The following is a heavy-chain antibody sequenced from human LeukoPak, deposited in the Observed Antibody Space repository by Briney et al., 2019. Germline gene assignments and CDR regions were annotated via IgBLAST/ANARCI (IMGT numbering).Heavy chain of an antibody. Sequence: GGSLRLSCAASGFTFSSYWMSWVRQAPGKGLEWVANIKQDGSEKYYVDSVKGRFTISRDNAKNSLYLQMNSLRAEDTAVYYCARAGYYYAARWGYWGQGTLVTVSS. J-gene: IGHJ4*02. V-gene: IGHV3-7*01. CDR3: ARAGYYYAARWGY. CDR1: GFTFSSYW. CDR2: IKQDGSEK. D-gene: IGHD3-10*01.